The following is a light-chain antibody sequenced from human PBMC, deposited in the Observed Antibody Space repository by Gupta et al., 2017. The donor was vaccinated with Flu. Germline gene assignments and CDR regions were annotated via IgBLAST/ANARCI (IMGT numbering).Light chain of an antibody. CDR3: MQGTHWLT. Sequence: VVMTQSILPLRVTRGQRDSISCRSSQSLVYSDGNTYVNWLQQRPGQSPRRIIYKVSNRDSVVPDRFSGSASGTDFTLKISRLEAEYVGVYYCMQGTHWLTFGQGTRLEIK. CDR2: KVS. V-gene: IGKV2-30*01. J-gene: IGKJ5*01. CDR1: QSLVYSDGNTY.